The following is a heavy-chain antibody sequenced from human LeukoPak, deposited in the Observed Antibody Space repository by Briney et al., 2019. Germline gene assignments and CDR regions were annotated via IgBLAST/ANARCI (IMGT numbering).Heavy chain of an antibody. J-gene: IGHJ4*02. CDR1: GYTFTDYY. CDR3: ARDAGYCTGGSCWYFDH. CDR2: INLNSGGT. V-gene: IGHV1-2*02. D-gene: IGHD2-15*01. Sequence: ASVKVSCKASGYTFTDYYMHWVRQAPGQGLEWMGWINLNSGGTNFAQRFQGRVTMTRDTSISTAYMDLSRLISNDTAVYYCARDAGYCTGGSCWYFDHWGQGTLVTVSS.